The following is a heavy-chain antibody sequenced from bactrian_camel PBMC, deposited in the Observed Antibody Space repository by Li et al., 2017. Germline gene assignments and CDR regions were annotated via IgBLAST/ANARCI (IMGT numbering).Heavy chain of an antibody. D-gene: IGHD2*01. Sequence: HVQLVESGGGSVQAGGSLRLSCVTSEYTYSSYCMGWFRQAPGKEREGVATIDRDGVTSYADSVKGRFTISEDSAKNTLSLQMNSLKFEDTAMYYCAANPFARSCVTKFVTVLSYYGQGTQVTVS. V-gene: IGHV3S26*01. CDR2: IDRDGVT. J-gene: IGHJ4*01. CDR1: EYTYSSYC.